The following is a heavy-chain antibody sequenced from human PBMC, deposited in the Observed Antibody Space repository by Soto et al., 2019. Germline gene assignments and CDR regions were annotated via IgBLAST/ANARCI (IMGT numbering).Heavy chain of an antibody. CDR1: GGSISSSY. V-gene: IGHV4-59*01. Sequence: SETLSLTCTVSGGSISSSYWSWIRQPPGEGLEWIGYIYYSGGPNYNPSLKSRVTISIDTSKNQFSLKLSSVTAADTAVYYCARGALNWFDPWGQGTLVTVS. J-gene: IGHJ5*02. CDR3: ARGALNWFDP. CDR2: IYYSGGP.